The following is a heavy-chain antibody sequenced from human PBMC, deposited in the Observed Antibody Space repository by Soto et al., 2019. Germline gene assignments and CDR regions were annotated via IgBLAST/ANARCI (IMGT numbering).Heavy chain of an antibody. V-gene: IGHV3-72*01. CDR1: GFTFSDHY. J-gene: IGHJ6*02. Sequence: EVQLVESGGGLVQPGGSLRLSCAASGFTFSDHYMDWVRQAPGKGLEWVGRTRNKANSYTTEYAASVKGRFTISRDDEKNSLYLQMNSLKTEDTAVYYCARDLLVGATGYYDYYGMDVWGQGTTVTVSS. D-gene: IGHD1-26*01. CDR3: ARDLLVGATGYYDYYGMDV. CDR2: TRNKANSYTT.